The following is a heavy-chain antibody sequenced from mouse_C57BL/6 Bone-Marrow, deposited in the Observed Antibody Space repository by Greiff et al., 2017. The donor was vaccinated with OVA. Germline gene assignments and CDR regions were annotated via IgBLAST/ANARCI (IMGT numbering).Heavy chain of an antibody. CDR3: AKTRYYGYDCYAMDY. V-gene: IGHV2-5*01. CDR1: GFSLTSYG. Sequence: VHLVESGPGLVQPSQSLSITCTVSGFSLTSYGVHWVRQSPGKGLEWLGVIWRGGSTDYNAAFMSRLSITKDNSKSQVFFKMNSLQADDTAIYYCAKTRYYGYDCYAMDYWGQGTSVTVSS. CDR2: IWRGGST. D-gene: IGHD2-2*01. J-gene: IGHJ4*01.